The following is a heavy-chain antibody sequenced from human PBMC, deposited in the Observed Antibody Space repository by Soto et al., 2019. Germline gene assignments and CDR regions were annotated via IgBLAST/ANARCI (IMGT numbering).Heavy chain of an antibody. CDR3: AKDRYGDYGGIDY. V-gene: IGHV3-23*01. D-gene: IGHD4-17*01. CDR2: ISGGGGNT. J-gene: IGHJ4*02. Sequence: GGAPRLPCASSWFTLINKALSLGRPAPGKGLEWVSAISGGGGNTYYADSVRGRFIISRDISKNTLYLQMNSLRAEDTAVYYCAKDRYGDYGGIDYWGQGTMVTVSS. CDR1: WFTLINKA.